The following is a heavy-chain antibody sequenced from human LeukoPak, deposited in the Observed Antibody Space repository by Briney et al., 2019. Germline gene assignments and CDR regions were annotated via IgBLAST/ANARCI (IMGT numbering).Heavy chain of an antibody. J-gene: IGHJ4*02. CDR3: ARMTTGHDY. V-gene: IGHV4-34*01. Sequence: SETLSLTCGVSGTSFTSYYWSWIRQPPGKGLEWIGEVNHSGYTKMNPSLNSRVTISVDSSKNQISLMMTSVTAADTAVYFCARMTTGHDYWGQGILVTVSS. D-gene: IGHD4-11*01. CDR2: VNHSGYT. CDR1: GTSFTSYY.